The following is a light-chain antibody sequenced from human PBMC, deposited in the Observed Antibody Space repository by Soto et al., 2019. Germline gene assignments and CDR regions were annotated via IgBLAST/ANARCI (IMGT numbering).Light chain of an antibody. Sequence: EIVKTKYPATLSVSPGERATLSCRASQSVSSNLAWYQQKPGQAPRLLIYGASTRATGIPARFSGSGSGTEFTLTISSLQSEDFAVYYCQQYNNRWTFGQGTKVEIK. V-gene: IGKV3-15*01. J-gene: IGKJ1*01. CDR2: GAS. CDR3: QQYNNRWT. CDR1: QSVSSN.